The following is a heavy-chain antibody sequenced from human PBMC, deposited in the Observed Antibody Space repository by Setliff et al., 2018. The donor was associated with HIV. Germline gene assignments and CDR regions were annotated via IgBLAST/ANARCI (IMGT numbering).Heavy chain of an antibody. J-gene: IGHJ4*02. CDR2: IYTSGST. V-gene: IGHV4-4*07. CDR3: ARGGSYDTFDY. D-gene: IGHD3-22*01. CDR1: GGSITSSY. Sequence: PSETLSLTCTVSGGSITSSYWSWIRQPAGKGLEWIGRIYTSGSTNYNTSLKSRVTMSIDTSKKQFSLKLASVTAADTAVYYCARGGSYDTFDYWGQGTLVTVSS.